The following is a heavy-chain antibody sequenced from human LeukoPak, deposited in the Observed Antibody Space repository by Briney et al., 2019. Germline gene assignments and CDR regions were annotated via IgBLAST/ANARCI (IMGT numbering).Heavy chain of an antibody. CDR2: INPNSGGT. Sequence: ASVKVSCKASGYTFTGYYMHCVRQAPGQGLEWMVWINPNSGGTNYAQKFQGRVTMTRDTSISTAYMELSRLRSDDTAVYYCALGNYPPPAPYYGMDVWGQGTTVTVSS. CDR1: GYTFTGYY. V-gene: IGHV1-2*02. J-gene: IGHJ6*02. CDR3: ALGNYPPPAPYYGMDV. D-gene: IGHD1-7*01.